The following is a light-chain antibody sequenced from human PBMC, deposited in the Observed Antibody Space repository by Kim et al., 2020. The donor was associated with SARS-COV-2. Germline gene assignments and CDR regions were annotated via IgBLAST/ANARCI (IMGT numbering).Light chain of an antibody. CDR1: SSNIGAGYD. CDR3: QSYDSSLSALYV. J-gene: IGLJ1*01. V-gene: IGLV1-40*01. CDR2: DNS. Sequence: RVTISCTGSSSNIGAGYDVHWDQQLPGTAPELLIYDNSNRPSGVPDRFSGSKSGTSASLAITGLQAEDEADYYCQSYDSSLSALYVFGTGTKVTVL.